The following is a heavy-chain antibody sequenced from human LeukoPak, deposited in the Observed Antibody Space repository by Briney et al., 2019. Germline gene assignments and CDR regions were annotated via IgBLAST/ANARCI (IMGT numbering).Heavy chain of an antibody. J-gene: IGHJ6*03. CDR1: GFTFSSYG. V-gene: IGHV3-33*06. CDR2: IWYDGSNK. CDR3: SKRTGHYYYYMDV. Sequence: GGSLRLSCAASGFTFSSYGMNWVRQAPGKGLEWVAVIWYDGSNKYYADSVKGRFTISRDNSKNTLYLQMNSLRAEDTAGYHCSKRTGHYYYYMDVWGKGATVTVSS. D-gene: IGHD3/OR15-3a*01.